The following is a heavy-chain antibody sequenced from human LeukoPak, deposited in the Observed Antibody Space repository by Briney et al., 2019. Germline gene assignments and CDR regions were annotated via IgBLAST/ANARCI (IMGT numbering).Heavy chain of an antibody. D-gene: IGHD2-21*01. Sequence: SETLSLTCAVYGGSFSGYYWSWIRQPPGKGLEWIGEINHSGSTNYGPSLKSRVTISVVTSKNQFSLKLSSVTAADTAVYYCASSNWAWVVVAWGQGTLVTVSA. J-gene: IGHJ4*02. CDR2: INHSGST. V-gene: IGHV4-34*01. CDR1: GGSFSGYY. CDR3: ASSNWAWVVVA.